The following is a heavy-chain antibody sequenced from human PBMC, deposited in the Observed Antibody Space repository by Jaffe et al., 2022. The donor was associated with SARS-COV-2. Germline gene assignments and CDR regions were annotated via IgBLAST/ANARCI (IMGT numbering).Heavy chain of an antibody. Sequence: QLQLQESGPGLVKPSETLSLTCTVSGGSISSSSYYWGWIRQPPGKGLEWIGSIYYSGSTYYNPSLKSRVTISVDTSKNQFSLKLSSVTAADTAVYYCARPDYGDYRALDAFDIWGQGTMVTVSS. CDR1: GGSISSSSYY. J-gene: IGHJ3*02. V-gene: IGHV4-39*01. CDR2: IYYSGST. CDR3: ARPDYGDYRALDAFDI. D-gene: IGHD4-17*01.